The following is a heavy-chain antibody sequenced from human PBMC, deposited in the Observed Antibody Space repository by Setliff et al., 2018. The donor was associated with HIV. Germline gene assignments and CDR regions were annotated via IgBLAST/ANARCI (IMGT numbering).Heavy chain of an antibody. Sequence: GGSLRLSCAASGFTFRSYGMHWVRQAPGKGLEWVALIWYDGSNKNYADSVKGRFTISRDNSKNTLYLQMNSRRVEDTAVYYCARDGTTLLAAMDVWGKGTTVTVSS. CDR2: IWYDGSNK. J-gene: IGHJ6*03. D-gene: IGHD1-7*01. CDR1: GFTFRSYG. CDR3: ARDGTTLLAAMDV. V-gene: IGHV3-33*01.